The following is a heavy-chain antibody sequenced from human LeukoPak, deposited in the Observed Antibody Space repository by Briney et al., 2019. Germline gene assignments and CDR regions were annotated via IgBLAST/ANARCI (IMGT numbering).Heavy chain of an antibody. CDR2: INHSGST. CDR1: GGSFSGYY. CDR3: ARELVDYDFWSGYYPKYYFDY. V-gene: IGHV4-34*01. D-gene: IGHD3-3*01. Sequence: SETLSLTCAVYGGSFSGYYWSWVRQPPGKGLEWIGEINHSGSTNYNPSLKSRVNISVDTSKNQFSLKLSSVTAADTAVYYCARELVDYDFWSGYYPKYYFDYWGQGTLVTVSS. J-gene: IGHJ4*02.